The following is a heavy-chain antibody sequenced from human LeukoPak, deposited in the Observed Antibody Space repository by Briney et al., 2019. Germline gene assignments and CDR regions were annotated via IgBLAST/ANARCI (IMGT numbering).Heavy chain of an antibody. J-gene: IGHJ4*02. CDR1: GYTFTSYD. Sequence: ASVKVSCKASGYTFTSYDINWVRQATGQGLEWMGWTNPNSGNTGYAQKFQGRVTMTRNTSISTAYMELSSLRSEDTAVYYCARERYNWNYLDYWGQGTLVTVSS. CDR3: ARERYNWNYLDY. CDR2: TNPNSGNT. V-gene: IGHV1-8*01. D-gene: IGHD1-20*01.